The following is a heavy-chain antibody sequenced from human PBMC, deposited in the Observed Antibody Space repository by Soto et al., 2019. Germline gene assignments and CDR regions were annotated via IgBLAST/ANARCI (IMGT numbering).Heavy chain of an antibody. CDR1: GGSISSGDYY. J-gene: IGHJ4*02. D-gene: IGHD6-13*01. CDR2: IYYSGST. CDR3: AREGRLATAGRFDY. Sequence: PSETLSLTCTVSGGSISSGDYYWSWIRQVPKKGLEWIGYIYYSGSTYYNPSLKSRVAMSVDTSKNQFSLKLSSVTAADTAIYYCAREGRLATAGRFDYWGQGTLV. V-gene: IGHV4-31*03.